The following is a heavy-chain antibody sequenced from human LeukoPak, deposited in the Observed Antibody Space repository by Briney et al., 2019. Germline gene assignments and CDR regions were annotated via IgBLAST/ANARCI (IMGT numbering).Heavy chain of an antibody. Sequence: SETLSLTCAVYGGSFSGYYWSWIRQPPGKGLEWIGEIKHSGSTNYNPSLKSRVTISVDTSKNQFSLKLSSVTAADTAVYYCARGEYYDILDVWGKGTTVTVSS. CDR1: GGSFSGYY. CDR2: IKHSGST. D-gene: IGHD3-9*01. V-gene: IGHV4-34*01. J-gene: IGHJ6*04. CDR3: ARGEYYDILDV.